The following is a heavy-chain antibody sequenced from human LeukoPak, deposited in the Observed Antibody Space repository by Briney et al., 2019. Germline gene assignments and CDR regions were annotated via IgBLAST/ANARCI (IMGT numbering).Heavy chain of an antibody. CDR1: GVSMSSGGNY. Sequence: SQTLSLTCTVPGVSMSSGGNYWSWIRQHPGKGLEWIEYIYYSGTTQYNPSFKSRITISVDASKNQFSLRLSSVTVADTAVYFCARTGARYFDFWGRGTLVTVSS. D-gene: IGHD1-14*01. J-gene: IGHJ4*02. CDR3: ARTGARYFDF. V-gene: IGHV4-31*03. CDR2: IYYSGTT.